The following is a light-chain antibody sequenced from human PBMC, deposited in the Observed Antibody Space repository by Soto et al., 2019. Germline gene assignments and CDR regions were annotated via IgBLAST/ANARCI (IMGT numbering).Light chain of an antibody. CDR3: QQYGDWPLT. CDR2: ATS. CDR1: QSVGNN. V-gene: IGKV3-15*01. J-gene: IGKJ4*01. Sequence: EIVVTQSPATLSVSPGERATLSCRASQSVGNNFAWYQQKPGQAPRLLIFATSTRATGVPARFSGSGSGTELTRTIGSLQSDDFAVYYCQQYGDWPLTFGGGAKVEI.